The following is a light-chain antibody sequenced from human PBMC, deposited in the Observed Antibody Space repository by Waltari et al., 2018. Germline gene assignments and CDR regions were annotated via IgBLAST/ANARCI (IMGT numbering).Light chain of an antibody. CDR1: DSNIGATYE. J-gene: IGLJ3*02. V-gene: IGLV1-40*01. Sequence: QSVLTQPPSVSGAPGQRVTISCTGRDSNIGATYEIHWYQQLPGAAPKLLIYGTTNRPSGVPDRFSGSKSATSASLVITGLQAEDEADYYCQSYDNSLRVVMFGGGTKLTVL. CDR2: GTT. CDR3: QSYDNSLRVVM.